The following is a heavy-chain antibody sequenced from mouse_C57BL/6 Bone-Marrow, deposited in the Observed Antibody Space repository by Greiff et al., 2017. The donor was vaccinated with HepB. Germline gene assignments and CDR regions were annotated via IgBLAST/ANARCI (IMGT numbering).Heavy chain of an antibody. Sequence: EVKLVESGGGLVKPGGSLKLSCAASGFTFSDYGMHWVRQAPEKGLEWVAYISSGSSTIYYADTVKGRFTISRDNAKNTLFLQMTSLRSEDTAMYYCARRDDGYSAWFAYWGQGTLVTVSA. CDR1: GFTFSDYG. V-gene: IGHV5-17*01. D-gene: IGHD2-3*01. J-gene: IGHJ3*01. CDR2: ISSGSSTI. CDR3: ARRDDGYSAWFAY.